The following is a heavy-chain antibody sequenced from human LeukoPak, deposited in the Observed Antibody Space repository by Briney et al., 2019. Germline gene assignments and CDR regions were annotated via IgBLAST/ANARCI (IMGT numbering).Heavy chain of an antibody. V-gene: IGHV1-8*01. Sequence: ASVKVSCKASGYTFASYDINWVRQATEQGLEWMGWMNPNSGNTGYAQKFQGRVTMTRNTSISTAYMELSSLRSEDTAVYYCARGSWFGEYTFDYWGQGTLVTVSS. J-gene: IGHJ4*02. CDR1: GYTFASYD. CDR2: MNPNSGNT. CDR3: ARGSWFGEYTFDY. D-gene: IGHD3-10*01.